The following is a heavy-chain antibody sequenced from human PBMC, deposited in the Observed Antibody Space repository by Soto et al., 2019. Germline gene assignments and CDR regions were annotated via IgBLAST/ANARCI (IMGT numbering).Heavy chain of an antibody. J-gene: IGHJ4*02. CDR2: IWYDGSNK. Sequence: PGGSLRLSCAASGFTFSSYGMHWVRQAPGKGLEWVAVIWYDGSNKYYADSVKGRFTISRDNSKSTLFLQMDSLRVEDTAVYYCAKGYYEGSGYFAYWGQGTPVTVSS. CDR1: GFTFSSYG. D-gene: IGHD3-22*01. V-gene: IGHV3-33*06. CDR3: AKGYYEGSGYFAY.